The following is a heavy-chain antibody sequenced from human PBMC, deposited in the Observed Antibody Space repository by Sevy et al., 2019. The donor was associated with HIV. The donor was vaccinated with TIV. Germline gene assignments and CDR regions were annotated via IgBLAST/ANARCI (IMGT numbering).Heavy chain of an antibody. J-gene: IGHJ6*02. V-gene: IGHV4-34*01. CDR3: ARGEEQLGDYYYYYGMDV. D-gene: IGHD6-6*01. CDR2: INHSGST. Sequence: SETLSLTSAVYGGSFSGYYWSWIRQPPGKGLEWIGEINHSGSTNYNPSLKSRVTISVDTSKNQFSLKLSSVTAADTAVYYCARGEEQLGDYYYYYGMDVWGQGTTVTVSS. CDR1: GGSFSGYY.